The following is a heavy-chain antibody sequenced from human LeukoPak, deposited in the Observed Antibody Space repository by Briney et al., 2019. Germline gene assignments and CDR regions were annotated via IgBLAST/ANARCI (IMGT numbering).Heavy chain of an antibody. J-gene: IGHJ4*02. CDR2: ISASGAVP. D-gene: IGHD3-22*01. CDR3: ARSLIVASEDY. CDR1: GFRFDSFY. Sequence: GGSLRLSCAASGFRFDSFYMGWIRQVPGKGLDYIALISASGAVPYYAESVEGRFTISRDNAKNSVSLQMNSLSADDTAIHYCARSLIVASEDYWGQGTQVIVSS. V-gene: IGHV3-11*04.